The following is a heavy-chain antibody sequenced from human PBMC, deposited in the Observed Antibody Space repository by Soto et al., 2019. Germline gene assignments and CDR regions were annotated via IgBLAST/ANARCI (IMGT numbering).Heavy chain of an antibody. V-gene: IGHV4-61*03. CDR3: ARQRVLPAQYFFDY. J-gene: IGHJ4*02. CDR2: ITDVGST. CDR1: GGSVSSGSYF. D-gene: IGHD6-25*01. Sequence: SETLSLTCAVSGGSVSSGSYFWTWILQSPGKGLEWIGYITDVGSTNYNPSLKSRVTISADTTKNHFSLNLGSVTAADTAVYYCARQRVLPAQYFFDYWGQGIPVTVSS.